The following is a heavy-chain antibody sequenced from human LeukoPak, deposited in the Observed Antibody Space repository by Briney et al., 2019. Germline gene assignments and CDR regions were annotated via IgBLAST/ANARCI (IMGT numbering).Heavy chain of an antibody. CDR1: GYSFTSYW. CDR3: ARHGGYYYDSSGLPDY. V-gene: IGHV5-51*01. J-gene: IGHJ4*02. Sequence: GASLRISCKGSGYSFTSYWIGWVRQMPGKGLEWMGIIYPGDSDTRYSPSFQGQVTISADKSISTAYLQWSSLKASDTAMYYCARHGGYYYDSSGLPDYWGQGTLVTVSS. CDR2: IYPGDSDT. D-gene: IGHD3-22*01.